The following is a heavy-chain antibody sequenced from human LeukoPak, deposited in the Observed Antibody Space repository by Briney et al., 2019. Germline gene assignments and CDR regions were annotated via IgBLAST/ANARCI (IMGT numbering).Heavy chain of an antibody. V-gene: IGHV4-34*01. CDR1: GGSFSGYY. D-gene: IGHD6-6*01. CDR2: INHSGST. CDR3: AREGEKIAARRSSGFDP. J-gene: IGHJ5*02. Sequence: SETLSLTCAVYGGSFSGYYWSWIRQPPGKGLEWIGEINHSGSTNYNPSPKSQVTISVDTSKNQFSLKLSSVTAADTAVYYCAREGEKIAARRSSGFDPWGQGTLVTVSS.